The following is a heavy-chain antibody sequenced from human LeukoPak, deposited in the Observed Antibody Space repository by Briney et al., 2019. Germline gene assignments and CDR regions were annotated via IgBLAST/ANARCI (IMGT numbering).Heavy chain of an antibody. CDR1: GGSMSSGAYY. CDR2: IYHSGTT. J-gene: IGHJ4*02. D-gene: IGHD3-9*01. CDR3: ARAPGRYDMRNFDY. V-gene: IGHV4-30-4*08. Sequence: SETLSLTCTVSGGSMSSGAYYWSWIRQHPGKGLEWIGYIYHSGTTYYNPSLKSRVAISVDTSKNQFSLKLSSVTAADTAVYYCARAPGRYDMRNFDYWGQGTLVTVSS.